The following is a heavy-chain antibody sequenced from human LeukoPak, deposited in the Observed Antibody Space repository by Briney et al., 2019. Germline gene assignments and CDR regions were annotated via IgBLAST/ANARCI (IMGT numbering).Heavy chain of an antibody. CDR3: ARAITYYFDSSAYSPGYYYYRMDV. CDR2: ISSSSNYI. V-gene: IGHV3-21*01. CDR1: GFTFTSYS. J-gene: IGHJ6*02. Sequence: GGSLRLSCAASGFTFTSYSMNWVRQAPGRGLEWVSSISSSSNYIYYADSLKGRFTLSRDNAKNSLYLQMNSLRSEDTAVYYCARAITYYFDSSAYSPGYYYYRMDVWGQGTTVTVSS. D-gene: IGHD3-22*01.